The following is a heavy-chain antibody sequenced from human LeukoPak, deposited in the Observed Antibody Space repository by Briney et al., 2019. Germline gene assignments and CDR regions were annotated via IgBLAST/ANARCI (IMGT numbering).Heavy chain of an antibody. V-gene: IGHV1-46*01. CDR3: AGTPWFGELTLDY. CDR1: GYTFTSYY. CDR2: INPSGGT. J-gene: IGHJ4*02. Sequence: ASVKVSCKASGYTFTSYYMHWVRQAPGQRLEWMGIINPSGGTSYAQKFQERVIITRDMSTTTVYMELSSLRSEDTAVYYCAGTPWFGELTLDYWGQGTLVTVSS. D-gene: IGHD3-10*01.